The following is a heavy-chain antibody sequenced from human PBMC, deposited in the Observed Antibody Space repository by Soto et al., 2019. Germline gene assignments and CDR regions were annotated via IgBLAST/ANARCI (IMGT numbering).Heavy chain of an antibody. J-gene: IGHJ5*02. CDR3: ARDQNNWFDP. CDR1: GFTFSSYS. V-gene: IGHV3-21*01. CDR2: ISSSSSYI. Sequence: PGESLRLSCAASGFTFSSYSMNWVRQAPGKGLEWVSSISSSSSYIYYADSVKGRFTISRDNAKNSLYLQMNSLRAEDTAVYYCARDQNNWFDPWGQGTLVTVSS.